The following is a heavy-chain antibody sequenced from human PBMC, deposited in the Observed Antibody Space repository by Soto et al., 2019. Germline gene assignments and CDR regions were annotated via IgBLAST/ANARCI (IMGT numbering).Heavy chain of an antibody. V-gene: IGHV1-69*12. Sequence: QVQLVQSGAEVKKPGSSVKVSCKASGGTFSSYAISWVRQAPGQGLEWMGGIIPIFGTANYAQKFQGRVTSTADESTSTAYMELSSLRSEDTAVYYCARGGNWNIVPYYYGMDVWGQGTTVTVSS. CDR2: IIPIFGTA. CDR3: ARGGNWNIVPYYYGMDV. CDR1: GGTFSSYA. J-gene: IGHJ6*02. D-gene: IGHD1-1*01.